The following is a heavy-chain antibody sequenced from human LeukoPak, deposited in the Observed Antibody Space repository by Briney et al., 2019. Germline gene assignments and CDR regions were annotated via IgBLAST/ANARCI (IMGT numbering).Heavy chain of an antibody. D-gene: IGHD1-1*01. CDR2: IKQDGSEK. V-gene: IGHV3-7*01. Sequence: GGALRLSCAASGFTFSSYWMNWVRQAPGKGLEWVANIKQDGSEKNYVDSVKGRFTISRDNAKNSLYLQMNSLRAEDTAVYYCRVFAETADYWGPGTLVTVSS. J-gene: IGHJ4*02. CDR3: RVFAETADY. CDR1: GFTFSSYW.